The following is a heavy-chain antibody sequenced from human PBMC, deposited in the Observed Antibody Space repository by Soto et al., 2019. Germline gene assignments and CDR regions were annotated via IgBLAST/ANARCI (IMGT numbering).Heavy chain of an antibody. J-gene: IGHJ4*01. CDR3: ATDLLNYGSGPHWDY. CDR1: GYTFTRYA. D-gene: IGHD3-10*01. V-gene: IGHV1-3*01. CDR2: INGGYGNI. Sequence: ASVKVSCKTSGYTFTRYATDWVRQAPGQSLEWMGRINGGYGNIKYSQKFQGRVTLTKDTSTSTAYMELSSLTSEDTAVYYCATDLLNYGSGPHWDYWGHGTLVTVSS.